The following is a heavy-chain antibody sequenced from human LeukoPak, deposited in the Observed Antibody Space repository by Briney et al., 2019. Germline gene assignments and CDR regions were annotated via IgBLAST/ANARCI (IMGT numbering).Heavy chain of an antibody. J-gene: IGHJ6*03. D-gene: IGHD2-15*01. CDR1: GYTFTSYG. CDR3: ARAVNYCSGGSCYYYYYYMDV. CDR2: ISAYNGNT. V-gene: IGHV1-18*01. Sequence: ASVRVSCKASGYTFTSYGISWVRQAPGQGLEWMGWISAYNGNTNYAQKLQGRVTMTTDTSTSTAYMELRSLRSDDTAVYYCARAVNYCSGGSCYYYYYYMDVWGKGTTVTISS.